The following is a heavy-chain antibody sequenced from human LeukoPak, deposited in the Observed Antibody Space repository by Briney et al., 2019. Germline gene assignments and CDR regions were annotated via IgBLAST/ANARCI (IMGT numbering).Heavy chain of an antibody. CDR3: AKVPSYLYYYGSGSPHFDY. Sequence: ASVRVSCKASGYTFTSYEINWVRQATGQGLEWMGWMNPKSGEAGYAQKFQGRVTMTRDTSVGTAYMELSRLRSDDTAVYYCAKVPSYLYYYGSGSPHFDYWGQGTLVTVSS. V-gene: IGHV1-8*01. CDR1: GYTFTSYE. D-gene: IGHD3-10*01. J-gene: IGHJ4*02. CDR2: MNPKSGEA.